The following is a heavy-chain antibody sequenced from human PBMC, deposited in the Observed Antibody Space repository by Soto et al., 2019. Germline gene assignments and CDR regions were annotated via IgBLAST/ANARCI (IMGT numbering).Heavy chain of an antibody. CDR3: ARVSYSYGYYYFDY. V-gene: IGHV4-59*01. D-gene: IGHD5-18*01. J-gene: IGHJ4*02. CDR2: IYYSGST. Sequence: QVQLQESGPGLVKPSETLSLTCTVSGGSISSYYWSWIRQPPGKGLEWIGYIYYSGSTNYNPSLKRRVTISVGTSKNQFSLKLSSVTAADTAVYYCARVSYSYGYYYFDYWGQGTLVTVSS. CDR1: GGSISSYY.